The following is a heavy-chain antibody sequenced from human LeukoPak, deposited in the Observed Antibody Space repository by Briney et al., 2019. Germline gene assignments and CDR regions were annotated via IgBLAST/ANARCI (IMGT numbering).Heavy chain of an antibody. CDR1: GGTFSSYA. CDR2: IIPIFGTA. Sequence: SVKVSCKASGGTFSSYAISWVRQAPGQGLEWMGGIIPIFGTASYAQKFQGRVTITADESTSTAYMELSSLRSEDTAVYYCARGGRPYYDILTGYTELGTWGQGTLVTVSS. CDR3: ARGGRPYYDILTGYTELGT. D-gene: IGHD3-9*01. J-gene: IGHJ5*02. V-gene: IGHV1-69*01.